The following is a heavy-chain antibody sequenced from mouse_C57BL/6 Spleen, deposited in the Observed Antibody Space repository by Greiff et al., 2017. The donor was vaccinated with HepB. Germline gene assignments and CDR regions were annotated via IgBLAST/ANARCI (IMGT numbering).Heavy chain of an antibody. D-gene: IGHD2-1*01. J-gene: IGHJ4*01. V-gene: IGHV1-69*01. CDR2: IDPSDSYT. Sequence: VQLQQSGAELVMPGASVKLSCKASGYTFTSYWMHWVKQRPGQGLEWIGEIDPSDSYTNYNQKFKGKSTLTVDKSSSTAYMQLSSLTSEDYAVYYCARRRNFPYAMDYWGQGTSVTVSS. CDR1: GYTFTSYW. CDR3: ARRRNFPYAMDY.